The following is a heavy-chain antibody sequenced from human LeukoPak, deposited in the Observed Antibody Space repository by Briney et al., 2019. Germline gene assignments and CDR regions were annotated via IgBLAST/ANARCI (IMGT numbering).Heavy chain of an antibody. J-gene: IGHJ4*02. CDR2: IKQDGSEK. V-gene: IGHV3-7*01. CDR3: ARESVGGDYFDY. D-gene: IGHD2-15*01. CDR1: GFTSSSYW. Sequence: GGSLRLSCAASGFTSSSYWMSWVRQAPGKGLEWVANIKQDGSEKYYVDSVKGRFTISRDNAKNSLYLQMNSLRAEDTAVYYCARESVGGDYFDYWGQGTLVTVSS.